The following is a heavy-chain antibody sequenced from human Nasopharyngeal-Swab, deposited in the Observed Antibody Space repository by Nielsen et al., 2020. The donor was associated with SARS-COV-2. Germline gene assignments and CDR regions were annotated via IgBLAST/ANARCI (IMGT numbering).Heavy chain of an antibody. V-gene: IGHV3-48*04. D-gene: IGHD3-22*01. CDR3: AHDKSGFFDY. Sequence: GESLKISCAASGFTFSSYNMDWVRQAPGKGLEWLSYISGSSTTIYYADSVKGRFTISRDNAKKSLYLQMNRLRAEDTAVYYCAHDKSGFFDYWGQGILVTVSS. CDR1: GFTFSSYN. CDR2: ISGSSTTI. J-gene: IGHJ4*02.